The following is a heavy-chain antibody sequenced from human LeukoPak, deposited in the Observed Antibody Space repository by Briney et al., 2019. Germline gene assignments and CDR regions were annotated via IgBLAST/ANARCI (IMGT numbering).Heavy chain of an antibody. D-gene: IGHD3-22*01. Sequence: SETLSLTCTVSGGSISSGDYYWSWIRQPPGKGLEWIGYIYYSGSTYYNPSLKSRVSISVDTSRHQFSLKLSSVTAADTAVYYCARGGDSSGYYPFDYWGQGTLVTVSS. V-gene: IGHV4-30-4*01. CDR2: IYYSGST. J-gene: IGHJ4*02. CDR1: GGSISSGDYY. CDR3: ARGGDSSGYYPFDY.